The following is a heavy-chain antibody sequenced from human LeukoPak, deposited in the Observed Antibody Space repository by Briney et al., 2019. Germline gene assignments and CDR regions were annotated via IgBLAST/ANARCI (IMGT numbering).Heavy chain of an antibody. Sequence: GGSLRLSCAASGFTFSSYNVNWVRQAPGKGLGWVSSISTSSHYIYYADSVKGRFTISRDNAKNSLYLQMNSLRAEDTAVYYCAISSSAYSRFDYWGQGTLVTVSS. CDR3: AISSSAYSRFDY. V-gene: IGHV3-21*01. CDR2: ISTSSHYI. D-gene: IGHD3-22*01. CDR1: GFTFSSYN. J-gene: IGHJ4*02.